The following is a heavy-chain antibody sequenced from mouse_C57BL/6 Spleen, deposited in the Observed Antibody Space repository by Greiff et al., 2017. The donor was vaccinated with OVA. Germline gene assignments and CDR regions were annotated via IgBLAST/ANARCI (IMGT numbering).Heavy chain of an antibody. J-gene: IGHJ4*01. CDR1: GYTFTSYW. CDR2: IDPSDSET. Sequence: QVQLQQPGAELVRPGSSVKLSCKASGYTFTSYWMHWVKQRPIQGLEWIGNIDPSDSETHYNQKFKDKATLTVDKSSSTAYMQLSSLTSEDSAVYYCARKGVYYGNSYYAMDYWGQGTSGTVSS. V-gene: IGHV1-52*01. D-gene: IGHD2-1*01. CDR3: ARKGVYYGNSYYAMDY.